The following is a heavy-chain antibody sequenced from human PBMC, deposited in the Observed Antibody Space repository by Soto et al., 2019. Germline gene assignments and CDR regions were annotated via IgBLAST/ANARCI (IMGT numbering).Heavy chain of an antibody. CDR3: AREYYYGSGSSGYYYYGMDV. Sequence: GGSLRLSCAASGFSFSSYAMSWVRHAPGKGLEWVSAVRGSGGSTYYADSVKARFSISRDNSENTLYLQMNSLRDEDTAVYYCAREYYYGSGSSGYYYYGMDVWGQGTTVTVSS. CDR1: GFSFSSYA. V-gene: IGHV3-23*01. CDR2: VRGSGGST. J-gene: IGHJ6*02. D-gene: IGHD3-10*01.